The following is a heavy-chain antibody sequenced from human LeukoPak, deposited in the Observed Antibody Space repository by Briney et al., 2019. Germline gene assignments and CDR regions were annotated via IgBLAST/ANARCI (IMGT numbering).Heavy chain of an antibody. CDR2: INHSGST. D-gene: IGHD7-27*01. Sequence: SETLSPTCAVYGGSFRGYYWRWIRHPPGKGLEWIGEINHSGSTNYNPSLKSRVTISVDTSKNLFSLKLSSVSAADSAVYYCARGRRANWYWGGLCDYWGQGTLVTVSS. J-gene: IGHJ4*02. CDR1: GGSFRGYY. CDR3: ARGRRANWYWGGLCDY. V-gene: IGHV4-34*01.